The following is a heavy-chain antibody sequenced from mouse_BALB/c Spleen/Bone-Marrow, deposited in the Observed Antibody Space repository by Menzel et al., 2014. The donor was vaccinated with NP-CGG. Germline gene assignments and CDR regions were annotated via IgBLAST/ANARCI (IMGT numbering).Heavy chain of an antibody. Sequence: QVQLKESGPQLVRPGASVKISCKASGYSFTSYWMHWVKQRPGQGLEWIGMIDPSDSETRLNQMFKDKATLTVDKSSSTAYMQLGSPTSEDSAVYYCAGYGSSPAWFAYWGQGTLVTVSA. CDR2: IDPSDSET. J-gene: IGHJ3*01. V-gene: IGHV1S126*01. CDR1: GYSFTSYW. CDR3: AGYGSSPAWFAY. D-gene: IGHD1-1*01.